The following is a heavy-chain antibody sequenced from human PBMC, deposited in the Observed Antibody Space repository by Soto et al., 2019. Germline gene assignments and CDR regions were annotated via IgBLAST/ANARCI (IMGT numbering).Heavy chain of an antibody. CDR2: IIPVFGTA. CDR1: GGTFSSYA. D-gene: IGHD2-2*02. V-gene: IGHV1-69*13. J-gene: IGHJ6*02. CDR3: ARVVIVPAAISYSDYYYYYGMDV. Sequence: GASVKVSCKASGGTFSSYAISWVRQAPGQGLEWMGGIIPVFGTANYAQKFQGRVTITADESTSTAYMELSSLRSEDTAVYYCARVVIVPAAISYSDYYYYYGMDVWGQGTTVTVSS.